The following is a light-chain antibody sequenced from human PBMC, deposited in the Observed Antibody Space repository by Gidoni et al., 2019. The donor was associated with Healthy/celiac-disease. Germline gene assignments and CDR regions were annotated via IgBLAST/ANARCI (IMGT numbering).Light chain of an antibody. CDR3: QQYNNWPPLT. V-gene: IGKV3-15*01. J-gene: IGKJ4*01. CDR1: QSVSSN. CDR2: GAS. Sequence: ERGITQSPATLSVSPGERATLSCRASQSVSSNLAWYQQKPGQAPRLLIYGASTRATGIPARFSGSGSGTEFTLTISSLQSEDFAVYYCQQYNNWPPLTFGGGTKVEIK.